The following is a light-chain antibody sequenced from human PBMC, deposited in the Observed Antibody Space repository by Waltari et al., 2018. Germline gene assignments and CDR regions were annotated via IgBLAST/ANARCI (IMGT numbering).Light chain of an antibody. J-gene: IGLJ3*02. V-gene: IGLV1-44*01. CDR3: AAWDDTLNGRWE. CDR2: RND. CDR1: SSNIGSNI. Sequence: QSVLTQPPSASATPGQRLTISCSGSSSNIGSNIVNWYQQVPGTTPKLLIYRNDQRPSGVPDRFSGSKSGTSASLAISGLRSEDEADYYCAAWDDTLNGRWEFGGGTKLTVL.